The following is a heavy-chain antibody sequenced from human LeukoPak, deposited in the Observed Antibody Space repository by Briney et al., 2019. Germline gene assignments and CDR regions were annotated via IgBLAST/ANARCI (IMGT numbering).Heavy chain of an antibody. D-gene: IGHD1-1*01. Sequence: SETLSLTCAVSGGSISSNNWWGWVRQPPGKGLEWIGEIYHSGSPNYNPSLKSRVTISVDKSRNHFSLNLSSVTAANTAVYYCARVNINNWHSCDYWGQGTLVTVSS. CDR2: IYHSGSP. CDR3: ARVNINNWHSCDY. CDR1: GGSISSNNW. J-gene: IGHJ4*02. V-gene: IGHV4-4*02.